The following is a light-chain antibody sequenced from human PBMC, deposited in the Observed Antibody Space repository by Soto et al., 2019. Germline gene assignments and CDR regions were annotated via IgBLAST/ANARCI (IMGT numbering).Light chain of an antibody. CDR1: SSDVVGYNY. CDR3: SSYTSSSTYV. CDR2: EVS. J-gene: IGLJ1*01. Sequence: QSVLTQPASVSGSPGQSITISCTGTSSDVVGYNYVSWDQQRPGKAPKLMVYEVSNRPSGVSNRFSGSKSGNTASLTISGLQAEDEADYYCSSYTSSSTYVFGTGTKVTVL. V-gene: IGLV2-14*01.